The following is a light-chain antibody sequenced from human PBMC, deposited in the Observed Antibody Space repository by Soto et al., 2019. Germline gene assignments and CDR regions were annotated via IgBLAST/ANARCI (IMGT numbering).Light chain of an antibody. Sequence: EIVLTQSPGTLSLSPGERATLYCRASQSVSSSYLAWYQQKPGQAPRLLIYGASSRATGIPDRFSGSGSGTDFTLTISRLEPEDFEVYYCQQYGSSLITFGQGTRLEIK. J-gene: IGKJ5*01. V-gene: IGKV3-20*01. CDR3: QQYGSSLIT. CDR1: QSVSSSY. CDR2: GAS.